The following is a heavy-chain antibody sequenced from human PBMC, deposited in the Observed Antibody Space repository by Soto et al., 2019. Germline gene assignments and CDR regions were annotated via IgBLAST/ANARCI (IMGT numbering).Heavy chain of an antibody. Sequence: GGSLRLSCAASGFTFSSYAMRWVRQAPGKGLEWVSAISGSGGSTYYADSVKGRFTISRDNSKNTLYLQMNSLRAEDTAVYYCAKAFVGATGSFDYWGQGTMVTVSS. CDR1: GFTFSSYA. CDR2: ISGSGGST. V-gene: IGHV3-23*01. CDR3: AKAFVGATGSFDY. J-gene: IGHJ4*02. D-gene: IGHD1-26*01.